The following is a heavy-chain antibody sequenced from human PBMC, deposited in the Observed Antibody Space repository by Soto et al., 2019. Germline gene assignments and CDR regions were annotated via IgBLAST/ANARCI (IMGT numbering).Heavy chain of an antibody. Sequence: PGGYLRLSCAASGFTFSSYAMSWVRQAPGKGLEWVSAISGSGGSTYYADSVKGRFTISRDNSKNTLYLQMTSLRAEDTAVYYCAKDGADSGSYYWFDPWGQATLVTVSS. J-gene: IGHJ5*02. D-gene: IGHD1-26*01. V-gene: IGHV3-23*01. CDR1: GFTFSSYA. CDR3: AKDGADSGSYYWFDP. CDR2: ISGSGGST.